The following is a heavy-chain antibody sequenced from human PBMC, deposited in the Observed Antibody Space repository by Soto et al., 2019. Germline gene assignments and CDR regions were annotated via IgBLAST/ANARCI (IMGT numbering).Heavy chain of an antibody. Sequence: QVQLVQSGAGVKKPGSSVKVSCKASGGTFSSYAISWVRQAPGQGLEWMGGIIPIFGTANYAQKFQGRVTITADESTSTAYMELSSLRSEDTAVYYCASAVAGTIGAYYYGMDVWGQGTTVTVSS. D-gene: IGHD6-19*01. CDR2: IIPIFGTA. J-gene: IGHJ6*02. V-gene: IGHV1-69*01. CDR3: ASAVAGTIGAYYYGMDV. CDR1: GGTFSSYA.